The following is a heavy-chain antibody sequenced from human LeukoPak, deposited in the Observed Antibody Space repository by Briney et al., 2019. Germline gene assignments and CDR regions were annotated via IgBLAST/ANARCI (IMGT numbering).Heavy chain of an antibody. V-gene: IGHV4-4*07. D-gene: IGHD4-17*01. Sequence: PSETLSLTCTVSGGSISSFYWTWIRQPAGKGLEWIGRIYSSGSTNYNPSLKSRVTMSVDTSKNRFSLKLSSVTAADTAVYYCARETTVTRFDYWGQGTLITVSS. CDR2: IYSSGST. CDR1: GGSISSFY. CDR3: ARETTVTRFDY. J-gene: IGHJ4*02.